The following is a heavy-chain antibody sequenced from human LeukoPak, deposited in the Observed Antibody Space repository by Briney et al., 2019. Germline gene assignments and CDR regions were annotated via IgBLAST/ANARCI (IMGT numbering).Heavy chain of an antibody. CDR3: VNLSPYSGYDY. CDR1: GFTFSSYA. CDR2: ISSNGGST. J-gene: IGHJ4*02. V-gene: IGHV3-64D*09. Sequence: GGSLRLSCSASGFTFSSYAMHWVRQAPGKGLEYVSGISSNGGSTYYADSVKGTFTISRDNSKNTLYLQMSSLRAEDTAMYYCVNLSPYSGYDYWGQGTLVTVSS. D-gene: IGHD5-12*01.